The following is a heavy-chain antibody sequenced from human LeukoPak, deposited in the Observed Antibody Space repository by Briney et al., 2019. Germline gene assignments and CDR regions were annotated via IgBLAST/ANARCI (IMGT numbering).Heavy chain of an antibody. D-gene: IGHD2-2*01. J-gene: IGHJ4*02. CDR2: INHSGST. CDR1: GGSFSGYY. V-gene: IGHV4-34*01. Sequence: PSETLSLTCAVYGGSFSGYYWSWIRQPPGKGLEWIGEINHSGSTNYNPSLKSRVTISVDTSKNQFSLKLSSVTAADTAVYYCARDIVVVPAASNPPGYWGQGTLVTVSS. CDR3: ARDIVVVPAASNPPGY.